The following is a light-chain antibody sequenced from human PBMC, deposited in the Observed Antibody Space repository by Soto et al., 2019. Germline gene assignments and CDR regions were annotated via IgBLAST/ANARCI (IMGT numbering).Light chain of an antibody. CDR2: EDS. CDR1: SSDVGSYNF. Sequence: QSALTQPASVSGSPGQSITISCTGTSSDVGSYNFVSWYLQHPGKAPKLMIYEDSKRPSGVSNRFSGSKSGNTASLTISGLQAEDEADYYCCSYAGSTTWVFGTGTKLTVL. V-gene: IGLV2-23*01. CDR3: CSYAGSTTWV. J-gene: IGLJ1*01.